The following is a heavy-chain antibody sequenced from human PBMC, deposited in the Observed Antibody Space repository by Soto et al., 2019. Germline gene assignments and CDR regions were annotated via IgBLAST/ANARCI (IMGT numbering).Heavy chain of an antibody. V-gene: IGHV5-51*01. CDR3: ARCTLSYYDIVTGSYTPGRFDA. Sequence: ESLMISCKCSGYSSTSSWICWVRQMPAQGLGWMGITYPRDSEARCSLSLQGKVTITPDKSISTANRQGSSMKASDTAMYYFARCTLSYYDIVTGSYTPGRFDAWGQGTPVTVSS. CDR2: TYPRDSEA. CDR1: GYSSTSSW. J-gene: IGHJ5*02. D-gene: IGHD3-9*01.